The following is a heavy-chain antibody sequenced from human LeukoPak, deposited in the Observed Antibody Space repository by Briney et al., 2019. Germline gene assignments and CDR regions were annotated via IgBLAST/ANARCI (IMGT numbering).Heavy chain of an antibody. CDR1: GFTFSSYG. J-gene: IGHJ4*02. V-gene: IGHV3-23*01. D-gene: IGHD3-10*01. CDR2: ISGSGGST. CDR3: TASRGSGNFIY. Sequence: PGGSLRLSCAASGFTFSSYGMSWVRQAPGKGLEWVSAISGSGGSTYYADSVKGRFTISRDNPKNTLYLQMNSLKTEDTAIYYCTASRGSGNFIYWGQGTLVTVSS.